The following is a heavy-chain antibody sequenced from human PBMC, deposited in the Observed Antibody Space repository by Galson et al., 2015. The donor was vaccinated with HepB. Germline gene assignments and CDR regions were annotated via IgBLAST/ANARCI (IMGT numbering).Heavy chain of an antibody. CDR3: AKEAFDSSGHYFEYFDS. V-gene: IGHV3-9*01. D-gene: IGHD3-22*01. J-gene: IGHJ4*02. Sequence: SLRLSCAASGFTFDDYAMHWVRQAPGKGLEWISYITWNGGSVGYEDSVKGRFTVSRDNAKNSLYLQMNSLRVEDTAVYYCAKEAFDSSGHYFEYFDSWGQGTLVTVSS. CDR2: ITWNGGSV. CDR1: GFTFDDYA.